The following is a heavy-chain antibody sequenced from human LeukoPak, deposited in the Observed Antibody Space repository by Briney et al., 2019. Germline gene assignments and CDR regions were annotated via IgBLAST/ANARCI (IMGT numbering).Heavy chain of an antibody. V-gene: IGHV3-21*01. CDR1: GFTFSSYS. CDR2: ISSSSSYI. D-gene: IGHD2-15*01. J-gene: IGHJ4*02. CDR3: ARDRCSGGSCCTDY. Sequence: EGSLRLSCAASGFTFSSYSMNWVRQAPGKGLEWVSSISSSSSYIYYADSVKGRFTISRDNAKNSLYLQMNSLRAEDTAVYYCARDRCSGGSCCTDYWGQGTLVTVSS.